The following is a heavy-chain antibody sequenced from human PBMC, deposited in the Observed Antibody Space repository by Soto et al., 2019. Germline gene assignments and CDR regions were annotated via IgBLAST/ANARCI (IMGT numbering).Heavy chain of an antibody. J-gene: IGHJ6*02. CDR3: ARDDFGSAGMDV. D-gene: IGHD3-10*01. Sequence: SETLSLTCTVSGDSFSNSYWSWIRQPAGKGLEWIGRIYPSGTTNYNPSLKSRLTLSRDTSKNQFSLSLRSVTAADTAVYFCARDDFGSAGMDVWGQGTTVTVSS. V-gene: IGHV4-4*07. CDR2: IYPSGTT. CDR1: GDSFSNSY.